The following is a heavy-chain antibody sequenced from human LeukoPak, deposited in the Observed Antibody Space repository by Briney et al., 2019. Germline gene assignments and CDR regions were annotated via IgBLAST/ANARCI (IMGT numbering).Heavy chain of an antibody. D-gene: IGHD3-3*01. CDR1: GGSFRGYY. CDR3: ARGRRDITIFGVVIIRENWFDP. J-gene: IGHJ5*02. Sequence: PSETLSLTCAVSGGSFRGYYWSWIREPPGKGLEGFGEINHSGSTNYNPSLKSRVTISVDTSKNQFSLKLSSVTAADTAVYYCARGRRDITIFGVVIIRENWFDPWGQGTLVTVSS. V-gene: IGHV4-34*01. CDR2: INHSGST.